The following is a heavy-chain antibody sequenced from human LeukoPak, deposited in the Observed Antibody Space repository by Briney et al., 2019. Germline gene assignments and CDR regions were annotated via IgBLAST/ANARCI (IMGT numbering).Heavy chain of an antibody. Sequence: ASVKVSCKASGYTFTSYDINWVRQATGQGLEWMGGFDPEDGETIYAQKFQGRVTMTEDTSTDTAYMELSSLRSEDTAVYYCATGLDTVIDAFDIWGQGTMVTVSS. CDR3: ATGLDTVIDAFDI. J-gene: IGHJ3*02. V-gene: IGHV1-24*01. CDR2: FDPEDGET. CDR1: GYTFTSYD. D-gene: IGHD4-17*01.